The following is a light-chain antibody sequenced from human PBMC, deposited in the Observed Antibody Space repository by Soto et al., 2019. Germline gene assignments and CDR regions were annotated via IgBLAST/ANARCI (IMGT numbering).Light chain of an antibody. CDR1: SSNLGSNT. Sequence: QPVLTQPPSASGTPGQRVSISCSGSSSNLGSNTANWYQQLPGTAPKLLIYSNDQRPSGVPDRFSGSKSDTSASLAISGLQSEDESDYYCAAWDDSLNGWVFGGGTKLTVL. CDR2: SND. J-gene: IGLJ3*02. V-gene: IGLV1-44*01. CDR3: AAWDDSLNGWV.